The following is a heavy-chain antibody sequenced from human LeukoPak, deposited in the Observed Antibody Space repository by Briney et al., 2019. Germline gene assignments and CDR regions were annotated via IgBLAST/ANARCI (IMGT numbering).Heavy chain of an antibody. CDR3: ARYVVVPAAMVHDAFDI. V-gene: IGHV4-34*01. CDR2: INHSGST. J-gene: IGHJ3*02. Sequence: SETLSLTCAVYGGSFSGYYCSWIRQPPGKGLEWIGEINHSGSTNYNPSLKSRVTISVDTSKNQFSLKLSSVTAADTAVYYCARYVVVPAAMVHDAFDIWGQGTMVTVSS. D-gene: IGHD2-2*01. CDR1: GGSFSGYY.